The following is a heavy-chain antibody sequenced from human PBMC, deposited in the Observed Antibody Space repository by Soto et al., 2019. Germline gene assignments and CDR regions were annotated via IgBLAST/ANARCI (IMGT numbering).Heavy chain of an antibody. CDR3: AKEGGSSWCFDY. D-gene: IGHD6-13*01. CDR1: GFTFSSYG. V-gene: IGHV3-30*18. CDR2: ISYDGSNK. Sequence: QVQLVESGGGVVQPGRSLRLSCAASGFTFSSYGMHWVRQAPGTGLEWGADISYDGSNKYYVDSLKGGFTISRGNSKNSLYLQMNSLRAEDTGVYYCAKEGGSSWCFDYWGQGTLVIFAS. J-gene: IGHJ4*02.